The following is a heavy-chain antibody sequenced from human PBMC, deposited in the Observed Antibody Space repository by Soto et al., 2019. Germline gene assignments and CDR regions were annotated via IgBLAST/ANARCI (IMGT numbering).Heavy chain of an antibody. V-gene: IGHV2-26*01. CDR1: GFSLSNARMG. J-gene: IGHJ5*01. D-gene: IGHD5-12*01. CDR3: ARIALYNVNIVAGNWFVS. CDR2: ILSNDEK. Sequence: GPTLVNPTETLTLTCTVSGFSLSNARMGVSWIRQPPGKALEWLAHILSNDEKSYSTSLKSRLTISKDTSKSQVVLTMTNMDPVDTATYYCARIALYNVNIVAGNWFVSWGQGILVTVSS.